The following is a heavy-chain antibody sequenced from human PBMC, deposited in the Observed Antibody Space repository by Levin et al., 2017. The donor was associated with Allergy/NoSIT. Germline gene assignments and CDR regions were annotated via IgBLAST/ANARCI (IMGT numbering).Heavy chain of an antibody. CDR1: GFTFSSYA. J-gene: IGHJ6*02. CDR3: ARVSDDSSSSGVNYYYDGMDV. D-gene: IGHD6-6*01. Sequence: GGSLRLSCAASGFTFSSYAMHWVRQAPGKGLEWVAVISYDGSNKYYADSVKGRFTISRDNSKNTLYLQMNSLRAEDTAVYYCARVSDDSSSSGVNYYYDGMDVWGQGTTVTVSS. V-gene: IGHV3-30*04. CDR2: ISYDGSNK.